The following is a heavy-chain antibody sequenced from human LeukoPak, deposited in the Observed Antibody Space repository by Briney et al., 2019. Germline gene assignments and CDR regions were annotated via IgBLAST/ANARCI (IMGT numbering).Heavy chain of an antibody. CDR3: AKDPLGGDETDY. CDR1: GGSISSSNW. V-gene: IGHV4-4*02. D-gene: IGHD3-16*01. Sequence: SETLSLTCAVSGGSISSSNWWSWVRPPPGKGLEWIGEIYHSGSTNYNPSLKSRVTISVDKSKNQFSLKLSSVTAEDTAVYYCAKDPLGGDETDYWGQGSLVTVSS. J-gene: IGHJ4*02. CDR2: IYHSGST.